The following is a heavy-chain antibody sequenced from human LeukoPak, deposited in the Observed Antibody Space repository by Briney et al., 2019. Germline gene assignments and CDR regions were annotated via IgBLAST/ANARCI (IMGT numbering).Heavy chain of an antibody. CDR3: ASRTYTYDSSGYYRRNYYFDY. CDR2: ISYDGSNK. CDR1: GFTFSSYA. Sequence: SGGSLRLSCAASGFTFSSYAMHWVRQAPGKGLEWVAVISYDGSNKYYADSVKGRFTISRDNSKNTLYLQMNSLRSEDTAVYYCASRTYTYDSSGYYRRNYYFDYWGQGTLVTVSS. J-gene: IGHJ4*02. D-gene: IGHD3-22*01. V-gene: IGHV3-30*04.